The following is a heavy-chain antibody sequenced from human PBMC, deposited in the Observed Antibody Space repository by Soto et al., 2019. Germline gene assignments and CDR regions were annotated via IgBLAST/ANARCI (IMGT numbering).Heavy chain of an antibody. V-gene: IGHV4-39*01. J-gene: IGHJ6*02. Sequence: PSETLALTCTVSGGCISSGTYYWGWVRQPPGKGLEWIGTINYSGTTYYNPSLNSRVTISVDTSKNQFSLTLTSVPAAETAVYYCARPPDCSSGICSHGLDVWGQGTTVTVSS. CDR3: ARPPDCSSGICSHGLDV. CDR2: INYSGTT. CDR1: GGCISSGTYY. D-gene: IGHD2-15*01.